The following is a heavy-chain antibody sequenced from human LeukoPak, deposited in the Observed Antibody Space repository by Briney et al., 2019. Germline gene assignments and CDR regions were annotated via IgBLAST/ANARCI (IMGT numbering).Heavy chain of an antibody. D-gene: IGHD5-24*01. V-gene: IGHV1-69*02. CDR2: IIPILGIA. CDR3: AVQMATIGAFDI. CDR1: GGIFSSYT. Sequence: SVKVSCKASGGIFSSYTISWVRQAPGQGLEWMGRIIPILGIANYAQKFQGRVTITADKSTSTAYMELSSLRSEDTAVYYCAVQMATIGAFDIWGQGTMVTVSS. J-gene: IGHJ3*02.